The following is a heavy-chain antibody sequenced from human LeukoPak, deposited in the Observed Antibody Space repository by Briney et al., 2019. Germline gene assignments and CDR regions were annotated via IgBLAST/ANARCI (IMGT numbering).Heavy chain of an antibody. V-gene: IGHV3-23*01. J-gene: IGHJ4*02. Sequence: PGGSLRLSCAASGFTFSSYAMSWVRQAPGKGLEGVSAISGSGGSTYYADSVKGRFTISRDNSKNTLYLQMNSLRAEDTAVYYCALSYSSSWYSGYFDYWGQGTLVTVSS. CDR1: GFTFSSYA. CDR2: ISGSGGST. CDR3: ALSYSSSWYSGYFDY. D-gene: IGHD6-13*01.